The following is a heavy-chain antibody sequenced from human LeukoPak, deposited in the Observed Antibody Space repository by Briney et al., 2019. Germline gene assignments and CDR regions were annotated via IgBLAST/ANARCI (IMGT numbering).Heavy chain of an antibody. J-gene: IGHJ6*02. Sequence: PGGSLRLSCAASGFTFSSYWMHWVRQAPGKGLVWVSRINSDGSSTSYADSVKGRFTISRDNAKNTLYLQMNSLRAEDTAVYYCARDMKLELPASSGYYYGMDVWGQGTTVTVSS. CDR2: INSDGSST. CDR3: ARDMKLELPASSGYYYGMDV. CDR1: GFTFSSYW. V-gene: IGHV3-74*01. D-gene: IGHD1-7*01.